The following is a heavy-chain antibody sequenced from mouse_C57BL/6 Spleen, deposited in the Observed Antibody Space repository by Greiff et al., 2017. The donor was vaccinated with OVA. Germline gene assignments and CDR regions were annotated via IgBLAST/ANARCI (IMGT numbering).Heavy chain of an antibody. D-gene: IGHD4-1*01. CDR2: ISDGGSYT. CDR3: ARNWEGGYAMDY. J-gene: IGHJ4*01. V-gene: IGHV5-4*03. Sequence: DVMLVESGGGLVKPGGSLKLSCAASGFTFSSYAMSWVRQTPEKRLGWVATISDGGSYTYYPDNVKGRFTISRDNAKNNLYLQMSHLKSEDTAMYYCARNWEGGYAMDYWGQGTSVTVSS. CDR1: GFTFSSYA.